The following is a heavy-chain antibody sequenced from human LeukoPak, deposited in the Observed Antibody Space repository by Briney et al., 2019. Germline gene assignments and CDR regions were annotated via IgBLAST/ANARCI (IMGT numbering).Heavy chain of an antibody. D-gene: IGHD3-10*01. CDR1: GGPISDYY. Sequence: SETLSLTCTVSGGPISDYYWSWTRQTPGKGLEWIGYIYYGGSTNYNPSPKSRVTISVDTSKNQFSLNLTSVTAADTAVYYCARHYGAGSYYRYGMDVWGQGTTVTVSS. CDR3: ARHYGAGSYYRYGMDV. V-gene: IGHV4-59*08. CDR2: IYYGGST. J-gene: IGHJ6*02.